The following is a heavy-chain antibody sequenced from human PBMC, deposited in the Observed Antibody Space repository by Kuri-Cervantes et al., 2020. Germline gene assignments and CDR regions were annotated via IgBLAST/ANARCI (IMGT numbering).Heavy chain of an antibody. D-gene: IGHD5-18*01. J-gene: IGHJ3*02. CDR1: GFTFSLYG. CDR3: ARDDMVTPQAAAFDI. V-gene: IGHV3-30*03. Sequence: GESLKISCAASGFTFSLYGLHWVRQAPGKGLEWVAVISYDGSSKFYADSVRGRFTISRDNSESTLYLRMNSLRSEDTAVYYCARDDMVTPQAAAFDIWGQGTMVTVSS. CDR2: ISYDGSSK.